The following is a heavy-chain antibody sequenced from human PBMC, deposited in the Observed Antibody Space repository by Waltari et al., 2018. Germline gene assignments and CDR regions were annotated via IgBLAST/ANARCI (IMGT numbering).Heavy chain of an antibody. D-gene: IGHD1-1*01. Sequence: EEQLVESGGGLVQPGDSLRLSCAASGFTFSSFWLNWVLHAPVTGPLGVSRIRTDARDTTYADSVKGRFTSPRDNARNTLYLQMNRLRAEDTAVYFCARVSRRTYRSPVPGRHYYYGMDVWGQGTTVTVSS. CDR2: IRTDARDT. CDR1: GFTFSSFW. V-gene: IGHV3-74*03. CDR3: ARVSRRTYRSPVPGRHYYYGMDV. J-gene: IGHJ6*02.